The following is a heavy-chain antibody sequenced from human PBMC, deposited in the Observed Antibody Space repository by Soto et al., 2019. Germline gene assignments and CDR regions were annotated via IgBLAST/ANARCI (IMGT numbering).Heavy chain of an antibody. Sequence: ASVKVSCKASGYTFTSYGISWVRQAPGQGLEWMGWISAYNGNTNYAQKLQGRVTMTTDTSTSTAYMELRSLRSDDTAVYYCARDGEGYCSGGSCYTIRPTGYYYYGMDVWGQGTTVTVSS. CDR1: GYTFTSYG. CDR2: ISAYNGNT. D-gene: IGHD2-15*01. CDR3: ARDGEGYCSGGSCYTIRPTGYYYYGMDV. J-gene: IGHJ6*02. V-gene: IGHV1-18*01.